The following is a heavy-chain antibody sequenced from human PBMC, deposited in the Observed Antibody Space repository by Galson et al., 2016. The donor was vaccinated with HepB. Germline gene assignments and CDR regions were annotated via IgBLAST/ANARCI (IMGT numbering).Heavy chain of an antibody. CDR2: ISTTSSAI. CDR1: AFTFIGYK. D-gene: IGHD3-10*01. V-gene: IGHV3-48*02. J-gene: IGHJ4*02. CDR3: ARKFSGSAYYFFDY. Sequence: SLRLSCAASAFTFIGYKINWVRQAPGKALEWVSYISTTSSAIYYADSVKGRFSISRDNAESSLYLQMNSLRDEDTAVYYCARKFSGSAYYFFDYWGQGTLVIVSS.